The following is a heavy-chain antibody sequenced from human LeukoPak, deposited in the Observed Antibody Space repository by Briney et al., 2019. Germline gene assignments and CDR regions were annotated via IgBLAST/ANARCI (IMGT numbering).Heavy chain of an antibody. CDR3: ARGPGYYGSGVFYYYGMDV. CDR2: MNPNSGNT. D-gene: IGHD3-10*01. V-gene: IGHV1-8*01. CDR1: GYTFTSYD. J-gene: IGHJ6*02. Sequence: ASVKVSCKASGYTFTSYDINWVRQATGQGLEWMGWMNPNSGNTGYAQKFQGRVTMTRNTSISTAYMELSSLRSEDTAVYYCARGPGYYGSGVFYYYGMDVWGQGTTVTVSS.